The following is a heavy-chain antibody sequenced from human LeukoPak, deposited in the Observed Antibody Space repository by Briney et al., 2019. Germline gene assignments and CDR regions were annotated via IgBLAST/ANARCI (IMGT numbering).Heavy chain of an antibody. V-gene: IGHV3-21*01. J-gene: IGHJ2*01. D-gene: IGHD3-22*01. CDR1: GFTFSSYS. CDR2: ISTSSTFI. CDR3: AREGYYDNSGYYRYFDL. Sequence: GGSLRLSCAASGFTFSSYSMNWVRQAPGKGLEWVSSISTSSTFIYYADSVKGRFTISRDNAKNSLYLQMNSLRAEDTAVYHCAREGYYDNSGYYRYFDLWGRGTLVTVSS.